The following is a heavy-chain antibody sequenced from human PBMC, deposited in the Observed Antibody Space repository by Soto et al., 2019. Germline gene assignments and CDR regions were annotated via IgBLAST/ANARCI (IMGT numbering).Heavy chain of an antibody. D-gene: IGHD6-6*01. CDR1: GYTFTSYY. J-gene: IGHJ5*02. V-gene: IGHV1-46*01. Sequence: EASVKVSCKASGYTFTSYYMHWVRQAPGQGLEWMGIINPSGGSTSYAQKFQGRVTMTRDTSTSTVYMELSSLRSEDTALYYCARDLSIAAPPGWFDPWGQGTLVTVSS. CDR3: ARDLSIAAPPGWFDP. CDR2: INPSGGST.